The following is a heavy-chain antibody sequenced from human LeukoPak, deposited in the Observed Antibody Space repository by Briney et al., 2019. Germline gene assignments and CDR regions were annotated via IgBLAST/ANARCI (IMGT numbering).Heavy chain of an antibody. D-gene: IGHD2-2*01. V-gene: IGHV4-31*03. Sequence: SGTLSLTCTVSGASISSGGYYWSWIRQHPGKGLEWIGYISYSGSPYYNPSLKSRVTISVDTSRNQFSLKLSSVTAADTAVYYCARGPHCSSTSCYSEYFHHWGQGTLVTVSS. CDR1: GASISSGGYY. CDR3: ARGPHCSSTSCYSEYFHH. J-gene: IGHJ1*01. CDR2: ISYSGSP.